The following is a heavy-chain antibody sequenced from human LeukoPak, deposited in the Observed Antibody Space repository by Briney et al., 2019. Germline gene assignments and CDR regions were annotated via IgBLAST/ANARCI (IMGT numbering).Heavy chain of an antibody. CDR2: ICAYNGNT. D-gene: IGHD3-16*02. CDR3: ARDLVTFGGVIVSGY. Sequence: GASVKVSCKASGYTFTSYGISWVRQAPGQGLEWMGWICAYNGNTNYAQKFQGRITMTTDTSTTTAYMELRSLRSDDTAVYYCARDLVTFGGVIVSGYWGQGTLVTDSS. V-gene: IGHV1-18*01. CDR1: GYTFTSYG. J-gene: IGHJ4*02.